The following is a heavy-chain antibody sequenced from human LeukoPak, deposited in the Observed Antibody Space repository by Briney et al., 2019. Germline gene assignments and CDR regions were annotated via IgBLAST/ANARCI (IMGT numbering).Heavy chain of an antibody. Sequence: SVKASCKASGGTFISYAISWVRQAPGQGLEWMGGIIPIFGTANYAQKFQGRVTIAADKSTSTAYMELSSLRSEDTAVYYCASDIIVVVPAANPYCYYGMDVWGKGTTVTVSS. D-gene: IGHD2-2*01. CDR3: ASDIIVVVPAANPYCYYGMDV. CDR2: IIPIFGTA. CDR1: GGTFISYA. J-gene: IGHJ6*04. V-gene: IGHV1-69*06.